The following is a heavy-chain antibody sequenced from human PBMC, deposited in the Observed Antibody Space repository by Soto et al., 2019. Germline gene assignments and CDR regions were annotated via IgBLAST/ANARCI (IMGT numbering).Heavy chain of an antibody. V-gene: IGHV3-23*01. CDR1: GFTFNTYP. D-gene: IGHD2-15*01. J-gene: IGHJ3*02. CDR2: ITLSGGST. Sequence: EVQLLESGGGLVQPGGSLRLSCAASGFTFNTYPMSWVRQAPGKGLEWVSAITLSGGSTYFADSVKGRFTISRDNSKNTLYLQMSSLRAEDTAVYYCARYCGGGTCYYAFDMWGQGTMVTVSS. CDR3: ARYCGGGTCYYAFDM.